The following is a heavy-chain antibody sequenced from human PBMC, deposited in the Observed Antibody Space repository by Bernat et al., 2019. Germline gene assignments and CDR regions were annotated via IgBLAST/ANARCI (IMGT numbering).Heavy chain of an antibody. V-gene: IGHV5-10-1*03. CDR1: GYSFTSYW. CDR2: IDPSDSYT. J-gene: IGHJ4*02. Sequence: EVQLVQSGAEVKKPGESLRISCKGSGYSFTSYWISWVRQMPGKGLEWMGRIDPSDSYTNYRPSFHGHVTISADKSISTAYLQWSSLKASDTAMYYCARPSDSGYDWYYFEYWGQGTLVTVSS. CDR3: ARPSDSGYDWYYFEY. D-gene: IGHD5-12*01.